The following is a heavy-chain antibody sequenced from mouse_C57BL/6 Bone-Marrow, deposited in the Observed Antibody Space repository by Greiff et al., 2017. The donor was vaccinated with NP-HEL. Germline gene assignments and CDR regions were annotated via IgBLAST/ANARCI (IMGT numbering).Heavy chain of an antibody. CDR2: INPSSGYT. V-gene: IGHV1-7*01. CDR3: ANYDGYYPWYFDV. Sequence: VNVVESGAELAKPGASVKLSCKASGYTFTSYWMHWVKQRPGQGLEWIGYINPSSGYTKYNQKFKDKATLTADKSSSTAYMQLSSLTYEDSAVYYCANYDGYYPWYFDVWGTGTTVTVSS. J-gene: IGHJ1*03. D-gene: IGHD2-3*01. CDR1: GYTFTSYW.